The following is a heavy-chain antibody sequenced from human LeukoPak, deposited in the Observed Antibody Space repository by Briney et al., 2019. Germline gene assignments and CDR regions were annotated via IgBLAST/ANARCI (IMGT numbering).Heavy chain of an antibody. D-gene: IGHD3-10*01. J-gene: IGHJ4*02. V-gene: IGHV3-23*01. CDR2: ISGSGGST. CDR3: AKAAYGSGSYFKELLSDY. Sequence: WVSAISGSGGSTYYADSVKGRFTISRDNSKNTLYLQMNSLRAEDTAVYYCAKAAYGSGSYFKELLSDYWGQGTLVTVSS.